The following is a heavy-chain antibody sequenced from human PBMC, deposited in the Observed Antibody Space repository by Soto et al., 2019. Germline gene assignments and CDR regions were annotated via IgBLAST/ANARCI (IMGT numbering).Heavy chain of an antibody. D-gene: IGHD3-3*01. V-gene: IGHV4-31*03. CDR2: IYYSGST. CDR1: GGSISSGGYY. J-gene: IGHJ4*02. Sequence: TLSLTCTVSGGSISSGGYYWSWIRQHPGEGLEWMGYIYYSGSTYYNPSLKSRVTISVDTSKNQFSLKLSSVTAADTAVYYCARAQYYDFWSGFGYWGQGTLVTVSS. CDR3: ARAQYYDFWSGFGY.